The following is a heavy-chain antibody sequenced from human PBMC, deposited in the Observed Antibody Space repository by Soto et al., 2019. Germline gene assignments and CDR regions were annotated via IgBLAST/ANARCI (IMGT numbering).Heavy chain of an antibody. J-gene: IGHJ4*02. CDR2: IYYSGST. D-gene: IGHD2-2*01. V-gene: IGHV4-30-4*01. CDR1: GGSISSGDYY. CDR3: ASVIVVVPAAIYYFDY. Sequence: QVQLQESGPGLVKPSQTLSPTCTVSGGSISSGDYYWSWIRQPPGKGLEWIGYIYYSGSTYYNPSLKSRVTISVDTSKNQFSLKLSSVTAADTAVYYCASVIVVVPAAIYYFDYWGQGTLVTVSS.